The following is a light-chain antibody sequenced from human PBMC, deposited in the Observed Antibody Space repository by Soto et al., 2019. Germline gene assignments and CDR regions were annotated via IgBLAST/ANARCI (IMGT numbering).Light chain of an antibody. Sequence: DLQMTQSPSTLSAFVGDRVTITCRASQSISSWLAWYQQKPGKAPKLLIYKASSLESGVPSRFSGSGSGTEFTLTISSLQPDDFANYYCQQYNSYSRTFGQGTKLEI. CDR2: KAS. CDR3: QQYNSYSRT. J-gene: IGKJ2*01. V-gene: IGKV1-5*03. CDR1: QSISSW.